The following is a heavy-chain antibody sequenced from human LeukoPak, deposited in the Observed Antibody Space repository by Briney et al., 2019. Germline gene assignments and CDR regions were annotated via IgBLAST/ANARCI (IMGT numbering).Heavy chain of an antibody. CDR3: TTKPRITMVRDSPLKDY. J-gene: IGHJ4*02. D-gene: IGHD3-10*01. V-gene: IGHV3-15*01. Sequence: GGSLRLSCAASGFTFSNAWMSWVRQAPGKGLEWVGRIKSKTDGGTTDYAAPVKGRFTISRDDSKNTLYLQMNSLKTEDTAVYYCTTKPRITMVRDSPLKDYWGQGTLVTVSS. CDR2: IKSKTDGGTT. CDR1: GFTFSNAW.